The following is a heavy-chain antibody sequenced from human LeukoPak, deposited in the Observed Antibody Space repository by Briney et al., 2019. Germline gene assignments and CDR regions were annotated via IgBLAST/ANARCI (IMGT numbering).Heavy chain of an antibody. D-gene: IGHD3-22*01. Sequence: SETLSLTCAVYGGSFSGYYWSWIRQPPGKGLEWIGEINHSGSTNYNPSLKSRVTISVDTSKNQFSLKLSSVTAADTAVYYCARGAAYYYDSSGYYADYWGQGTLATVSS. CDR2: INHSGST. J-gene: IGHJ4*02. CDR3: ARGAAYYYDSSGYYADY. CDR1: GGSFSGYY. V-gene: IGHV4-34*01.